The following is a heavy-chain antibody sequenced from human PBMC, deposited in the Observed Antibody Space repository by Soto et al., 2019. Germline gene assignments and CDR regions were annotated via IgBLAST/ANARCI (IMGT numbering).Heavy chain of an antibody. J-gene: IGHJ3*02. CDR2: IYYSGKT. D-gene: IGHD2-15*01. CDR3: ARVRTYCSGGSCYGDAFDI. CDR1: GASITSTTYF. V-gene: IGHV4-39*07. Sequence: PSETLSLTCTLSGASITSTTYFWAWIRQPPGRGLEWVGSIYYSGKTHYNPSLKNRVTISVDTSKNQFSLKLSSVTAADTAVYYCARVRTYCSGGSCYGDAFDIWGQGTMVT.